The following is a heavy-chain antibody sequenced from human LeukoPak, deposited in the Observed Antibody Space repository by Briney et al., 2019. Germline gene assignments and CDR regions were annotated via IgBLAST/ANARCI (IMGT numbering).Heavy chain of an antibody. Sequence: GGSLRLSCSASGFTFSTYAMHWVRQAPGKGLEWVANIEQDGSEEYYVDSVKGRFTISRDNAKNSLYLQMNSPRAEDTAVYYCARGEVDSNVDYWGQGTLVTVSS. J-gene: IGHJ4*02. CDR2: IEQDGSEE. CDR3: ARGEVDSNVDY. D-gene: IGHD4-11*01. CDR1: GFTFSTYA. V-gene: IGHV3-7*05.